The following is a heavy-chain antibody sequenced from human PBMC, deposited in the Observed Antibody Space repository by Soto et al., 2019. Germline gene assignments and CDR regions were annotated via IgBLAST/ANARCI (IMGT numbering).Heavy chain of an antibody. J-gene: IGHJ5*02. V-gene: IGHV1-69*04. CDR3: ARDGTGITMVRGVIMGGWFDP. D-gene: IGHD3-10*01. CDR2: IIPILGIA. CDR1: GGTFSSYT. Sequence: ASVKVSCKASGGTFSSYTISWVRQAPGQGLEWMGRIIPILGIANYAQKFQGRVTITADKSTSTAYMELSSLRSEDTAVYYCARDGTGITMVRGVIMGGWFDPWGQGTLVTVSS.